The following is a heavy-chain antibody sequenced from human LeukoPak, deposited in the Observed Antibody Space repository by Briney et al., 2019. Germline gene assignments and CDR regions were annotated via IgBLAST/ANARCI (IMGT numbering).Heavy chain of an antibody. CDR3: ARRGYSGYEGPALFDC. Sequence: ASVKLSCKASGYTVTTYGISWVRQAPGQGLEWMGWISAYNGNTNYAQKLQRRVTMTTDTSTSTVYMELSSLRSEDTAVYYCARRGYSGYEGPALFDCWGQGTPVTVSS. J-gene: IGHJ4*02. CDR1: GYTVTTYG. V-gene: IGHV1-18*01. CDR2: ISAYNGNT. D-gene: IGHD5-12*01.